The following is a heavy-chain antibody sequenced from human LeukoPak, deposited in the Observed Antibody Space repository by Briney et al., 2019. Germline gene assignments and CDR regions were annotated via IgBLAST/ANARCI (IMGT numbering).Heavy chain of an antibody. D-gene: IGHD3-3*01. V-gene: IGHV1-18*01. CDR1: GYTFTTYG. Sequence: ASVKVPCTASGYTFTTYGIGWVRQAPGQGLEWMGWLSAYNGHTNYAQKLQGRVTMTTGTTTSTAYMEVRSLRSDDTAVYYCARADITSFGVVINFDHWGQGSLVSVSS. CDR2: LSAYNGHT. J-gene: IGHJ4*02. CDR3: ARADITSFGVVINFDH.